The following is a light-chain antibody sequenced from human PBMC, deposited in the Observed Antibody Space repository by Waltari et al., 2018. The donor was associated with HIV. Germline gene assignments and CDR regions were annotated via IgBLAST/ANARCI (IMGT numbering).Light chain of an antibody. CDR3: AAWDDSLSGWV. CDR1: SSNIGSNY. CDR2: RNN. Sequence: QSVLTQPPSASGTPGQRVTISCSGSSSNIGSNYIYWYQQLPGTAPKLLIRRNNRRPSGFPDRFSGSKSGTSASLAISGRRSEDEADYSCAAWDDSLSGWVFGGGTKLTVL. V-gene: IGLV1-47*01. J-gene: IGLJ3*02.